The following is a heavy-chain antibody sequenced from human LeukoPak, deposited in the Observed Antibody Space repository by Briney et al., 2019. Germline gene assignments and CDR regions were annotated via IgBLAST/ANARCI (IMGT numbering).Heavy chain of an antibody. V-gene: IGHV5-51*01. CDR2: IYPGDSDT. J-gene: IGHJ4*02. D-gene: IGHD1-1*01. Sequence: GESLKISCKGSGYSFTTYWIGWVRQMPGKGLEWMGIIYPGDSDTRYSPSFQGQVTISADKSISAAYLQWSSLKASDTAMYYCARHERSTTGSLLYDNWGQGTLVTVSS. CDR3: ARHERSTTGSLLYDN. CDR1: GYSFTTYW.